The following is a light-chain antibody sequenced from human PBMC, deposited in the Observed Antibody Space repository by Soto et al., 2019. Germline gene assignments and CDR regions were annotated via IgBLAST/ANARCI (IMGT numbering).Light chain of an antibody. CDR2: EVS. CDR3: SSYTSSSSYV. CDR1: SSDVGGYNY. J-gene: IGLJ1*01. V-gene: IGLV2-8*01. Sequence: QSVLTQPPSASGSPGQSVTISCTGTSSDVGGYNYVSWYQQRPGKAPKLMIYEVSKRPSGVPDRFSGSKSGNTASLTVSGLQAEDEADYYCSSYTSSSSYVFGTGTKVTVL.